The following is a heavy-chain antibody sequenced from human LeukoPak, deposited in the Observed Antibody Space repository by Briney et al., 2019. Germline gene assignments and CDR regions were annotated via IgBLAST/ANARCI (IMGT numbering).Heavy chain of an antibody. CDR2: IYYSGST. Sequence: SETLSLTCTVSGGSINSYYWNWIRQPPGKGLEWIGYIYYSGSTTYNPSLKSRVTISVDTSKNQFSLKLSSVTAADTAVYYYARHRAYSSSWFYYYYGMDVWGQGTTVTVSS. CDR1: GGSINSYY. CDR3: ARHRAYSSSWFYYYYGMDV. D-gene: IGHD6-13*01. V-gene: IGHV4-59*01. J-gene: IGHJ6*02.